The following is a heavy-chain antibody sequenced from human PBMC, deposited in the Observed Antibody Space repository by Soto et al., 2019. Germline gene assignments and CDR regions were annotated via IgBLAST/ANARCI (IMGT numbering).Heavy chain of an antibody. D-gene: IGHD1-7*01. CDR3: GRHPRSPAHNGYLDP. CDR2: IYAANSET. CDR1: GYSFRTDW. Sequence: GESLKISCEASGYSFRTDWIGWVRQMPGKGLEWVGLIYAANSETRYSPSFQGQVTLSVDKSINTAYLQWSSLKASDTAIYYCGRHPRSPAHNGYLDPLGQGTLVTVAS. J-gene: IGHJ5*02. V-gene: IGHV5-51*01.